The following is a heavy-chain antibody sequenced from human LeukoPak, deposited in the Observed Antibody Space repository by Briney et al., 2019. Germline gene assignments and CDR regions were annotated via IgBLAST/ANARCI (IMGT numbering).Heavy chain of an antibody. CDR1: GFTFSGYW. D-gene: IGHD1-26*01. J-gene: IGHJ4*02. Sequence: GGSLRLSCAASGFTFSGYWMSWVRQAPGKRPEWVANIKQDGSEEYYVDSVKGRFTISRDNAQNSLYLQMNSLRAEDTAVYYCARDKVVGATYFDYWGQGTLVTVSS. CDR3: ARDKVVGATYFDY. CDR2: IKQDGSEE. V-gene: IGHV3-7*01.